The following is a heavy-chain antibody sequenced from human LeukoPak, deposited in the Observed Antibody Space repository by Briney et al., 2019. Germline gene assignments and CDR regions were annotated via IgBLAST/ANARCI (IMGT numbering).Heavy chain of an antibody. CDR3: ARSQDFDWFEYYMDV. D-gene: IGHD3-9*01. J-gene: IGHJ6*03. CDR1: GFTFSSFE. CDR2: ISSSGSTI. Sequence: PGGSLRLSCAASGFTFSSFEMNWVRQAPGKGREWVSYISSSGSTIYYADSVKGRFTIPRDNAKNSVYMQMNSLRADDTAVYYCARSQDFDWFEYYMDVWGKGTTVTISS. V-gene: IGHV3-48*03.